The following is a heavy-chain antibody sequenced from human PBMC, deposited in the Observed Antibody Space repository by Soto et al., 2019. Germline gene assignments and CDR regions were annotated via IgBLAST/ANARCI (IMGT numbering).Heavy chain of an antibody. V-gene: IGHV3-30-3*01. CDR3: ARASGHIYATLPGPFDH. Sequence: GGSLRLSCAASGFTFSSYAMHWVRQAPGKGLEWVAVISYDGSNKYYADSVKGRFTISRDNSKNMLYLQMNSLRTEDTAMFYCARASGHIYATLPGPFDHWGQGALVTSPQ. CDR1: GFTFSSYA. CDR2: ISYDGSNK. D-gene: IGHD2-8*01. J-gene: IGHJ4*02.